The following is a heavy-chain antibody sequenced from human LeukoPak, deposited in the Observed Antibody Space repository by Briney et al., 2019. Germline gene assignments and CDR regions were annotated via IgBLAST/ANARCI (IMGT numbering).Heavy chain of an antibody. D-gene: IGHD1-1*01. CDR3: ARVITTWRTKDFDY. V-gene: IGHV1-2*02. CDR2: INPNSGGT. CDR1: GYTFTGYY. J-gene: IGHJ4*02. Sequence: ASVRVSCKASGYTFTGYYMHWVRQAPGQGLEWMGWINPNSGGTNYAQKFQGRVTMTRDTSISTAYMELSRLRSDDTAVYYCARVITTWRTKDFDYWGQGTLVTVSS.